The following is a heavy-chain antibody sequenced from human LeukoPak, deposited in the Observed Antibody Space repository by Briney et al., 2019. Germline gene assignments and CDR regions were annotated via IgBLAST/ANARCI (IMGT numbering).Heavy chain of an antibody. CDR1: GFTFSSYS. V-gene: IGHV3-21*01. CDR2: ISSSSSYI. J-gene: IGHJ3*02. D-gene: IGHD3-22*01. CDR3: AKDIEDYYDSSGSGGAFDI. Sequence: PGGSLRLSCAASGFTFSSYSMNWVRQAPGKGLEWVSSISSSSSYIYYADSVKGRFTISRDNAKNSLYLQMNSLRAEDTAVYYCAKDIEDYYDSSGSGGAFDIWGQGTMVTVSS.